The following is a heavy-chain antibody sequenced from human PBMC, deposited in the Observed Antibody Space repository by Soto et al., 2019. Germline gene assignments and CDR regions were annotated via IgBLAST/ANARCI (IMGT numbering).Heavy chain of an antibody. Sequence: WETLSLTCRVFGAYISDFSWSWIRQPAGKGLEWIGRITINGNTQKNPSFKSRVTMSIDTSRNHLSLNLQSATAADTALYYCARETGENWSYEAHWGPGTLVTVSS. CDR3: ARETGENWSYEAH. D-gene: IGHD1-7*01. CDR2: ITINGNT. J-gene: IGHJ1*01. V-gene: IGHV4-4*07. CDR1: GAYISDFS.